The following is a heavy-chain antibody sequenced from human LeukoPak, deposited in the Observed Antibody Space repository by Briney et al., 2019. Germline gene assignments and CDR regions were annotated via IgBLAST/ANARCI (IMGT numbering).Heavy chain of an antibody. J-gene: IGHJ1*01. Sequence: PGGSLRLSCAASGFTFSSYAMHWVRQAPGKGLEWVAVISYDGSNKYYADSVKGRFTISRDNSKNTLYLQMNSLRAEDTAVYYCARGRQSCVTHGSEYFQHWGQGTLVTVSS. V-gene: IGHV3-30-3*01. CDR3: ARGRQSCVTHGSEYFQH. CDR1: GFTFSSYA. CDR2: ISYDGSNK. D-gene: IGHD2-21*01.